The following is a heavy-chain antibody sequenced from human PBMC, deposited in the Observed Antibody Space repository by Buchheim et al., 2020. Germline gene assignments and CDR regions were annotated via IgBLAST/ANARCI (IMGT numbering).Heavy chain of an antibody. CDR3: VAAGN. J-gene: IGHJ4*02. Sequence: EVQLVESGGGLVQPGGSLRLSCAASVFTFSNYNMNWVRQAPGKGLEWVSYISSSSSSIYYADSVKGRFTSSRDNAKSSLYLQMNSLRDADTAVYYCVAAGNWGQGTL. CDR1: VFTFSNYN. CDR2: ISSSSSSI. D-gene: IGHD6-13*01. V-gene: IGHV3-48*02.